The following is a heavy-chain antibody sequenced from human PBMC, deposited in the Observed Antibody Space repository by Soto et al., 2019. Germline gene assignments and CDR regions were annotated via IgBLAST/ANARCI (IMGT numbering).Heavy chain of an antibody. V-gene: IGHV4-30-4*01. Sequence: SETLSLTCTVSGGSVTRDEDYWSWIRQSPGKGLEWIGSISNSGSTCYNPHLKTRLSRSVDRSKTQFTLRLTSVTAADTAVYLCATESGSTYGYFDYWGQGTQVTVSS. J-gene: IGHJ4*02. CDR1: GGSVTRDEDY. CDR2: ISNSGST. D-gene: IGHD5-18*01. CDR3: ATESGSTYGYFDY.